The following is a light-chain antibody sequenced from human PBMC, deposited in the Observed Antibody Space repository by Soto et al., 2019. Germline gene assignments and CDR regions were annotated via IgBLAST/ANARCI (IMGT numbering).Light chain of an antibody. CDR2: DNT. Sequence: QPVLTQPPSVSGAPGQRVTISCSGTTSNLGAGYDVHWYQQLPGSAPKLLIYDNTKRPSGVPDRFSGSMSGTSASLAIRGLQAEDEGDYYCQSYDSNLGGSEIFGGGTKLTVL. CDR1: TSNLGAGYD. J-gene: IGLJ2*01. CDR3: QSYDSNLGGSEI. V-gene: IGLV1-40*01.